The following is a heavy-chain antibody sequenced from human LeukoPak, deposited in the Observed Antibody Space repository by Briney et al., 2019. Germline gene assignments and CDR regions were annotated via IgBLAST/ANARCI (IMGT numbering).Heavy chain of an antibody. CDR3: ARTAARRFDY. D-gene: IGHD6-6*01. CDR2: INPTGGST. J-gene: IGHJ4*02. Sequence: ASVKVSCKASGYTFPSCFMHWVRQAPGQGLEWMGIINPTGGSTTYAQKFQGRVTMIRDTSTGTVYMELSSLRSDDTAVYYCARTAARRFDYWGQGTLVTVSS. CDR1: GYTFPSCF. V-gene: IGHV1-46*01.